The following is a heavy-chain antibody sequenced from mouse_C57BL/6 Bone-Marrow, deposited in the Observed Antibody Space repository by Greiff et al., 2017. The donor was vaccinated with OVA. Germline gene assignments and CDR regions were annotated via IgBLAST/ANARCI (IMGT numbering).Heavy chain of an antibody. V-gene: IGHV5-17*01. D-gene: IGHD2-3*01. Sequence: EVKVVESGGGLVKPGGSLKLSCAASGFTFSDYGMHWVRQAPEKGLEWVAYISSGSSTIYYADTVKGRSTISRDNAKNTLFLQMTSLRSEDTAMYYCADGYPFYAMDYWGQGTSVTVSS. J-gene: IGHJ4*01. CDR3: ADGYPFYAMDY. CDR1: GFTFSDYG. CDR2: ISSGSSTI.